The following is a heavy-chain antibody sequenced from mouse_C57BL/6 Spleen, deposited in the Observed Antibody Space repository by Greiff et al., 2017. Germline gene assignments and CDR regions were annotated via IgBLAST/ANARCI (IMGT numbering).Heavy chain of an antibody. Sequence: EVKLMESGPGLVKPSQSLSLTCSVTGYSITSGYYWNWIRQFPGNKLEWMGYISYDGSNNYNPSLKNRISITRDTSKNQFFLKLNSVTTEDTATYYCARAYNDWYFDVWGTGTTVTVSS. CDR3: ARAYNDWYFDV. J-gene: IGHJ1*03. V-gene: IGHV3-6*01. CDR1: GYSITSGYY. D-gene: IGHD1-3*01. CDR2: ISYDGSN.